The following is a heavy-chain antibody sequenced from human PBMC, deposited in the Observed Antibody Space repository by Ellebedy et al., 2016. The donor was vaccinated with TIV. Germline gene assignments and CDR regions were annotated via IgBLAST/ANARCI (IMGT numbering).Heavy chain of an antibody. CDR3: ARLRRYYYGMDV. D-gene: IGHD3-16*01. J-gene: IGHJ6*02. CDR2: IYYSGST. V-gene: IGHV4-59*01. Sequence: SETLSLTCTVSGGSISSYYWSWIRQPPGKGLEWIGYIYYSGSTNYNPSLKSRVTISVDTSKNQFSLKLSSVTAADTAVYYCARLRRYYYGMDVWGQGTTVTVSS. CDR1: GGSISSYY.